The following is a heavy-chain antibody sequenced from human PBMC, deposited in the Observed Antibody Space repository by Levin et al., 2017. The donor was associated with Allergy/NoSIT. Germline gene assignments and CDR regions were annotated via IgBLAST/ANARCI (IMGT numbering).Heavy chain of an antibody. CDR3: ARSLVGATFDF. CDR1: GYRFTDFY. J-gene: IGHJ4*01. CDR2: INPDSGGI. Sequence: PGESLKISCKSSGYRFTDFYVHWLRQAPGLGLEWMGLINPDSGGIKYAQKFQGRVTMTRDTSIRTAYMELTRLRSDDTAVYYCARSLVGATFDFWGQGTLVTVSS. V-gene: IGHV1-2*02. D-gene: IGHD1-26*01.